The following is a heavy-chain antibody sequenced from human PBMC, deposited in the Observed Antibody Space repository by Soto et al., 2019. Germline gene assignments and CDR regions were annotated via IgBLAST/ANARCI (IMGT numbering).Heavy chain of an antibody. D-gene: IGHD4-4*01. CDR1: GFTFSDFA. V-gene: IGHV3-21*01. J-gene: IGHJ6*02. CDR2: ISSSGDYI. CDR3: ARDSNNRLYGLDV. Sequence: GGSLRLSCAASGFTFSDFAMSWVRKAPGKGLGWVSSISSSGDYIHYADSVKGRFTISRDNAKNSLLLQMNSLRVEDTAVYYCARDSNNRLYGLDVWGQGTTVTVSS.